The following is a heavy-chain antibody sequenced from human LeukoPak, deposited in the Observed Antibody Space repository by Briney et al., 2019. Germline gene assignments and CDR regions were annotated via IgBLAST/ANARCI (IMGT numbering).Heavy chain of an antibody. CDR1: GFTFSDYD. D-gene: IGHD1-1*01. CDR2: IGTAGDT. CDR3: ARVAKERVGGVYYFDY. Sequence: GGSLRLSCAASGFTFSDYDMHWVRQATGKGLEWVSAIGTAGDTYYTGSVKGRFTISRENAKNSLYLQMNSLRAGDTAVYYCARVAKERVGGVYYFDYWGHGTLVTVSS. V-gene: IGHV3-13*01. J-gene: IGHJ4*01.